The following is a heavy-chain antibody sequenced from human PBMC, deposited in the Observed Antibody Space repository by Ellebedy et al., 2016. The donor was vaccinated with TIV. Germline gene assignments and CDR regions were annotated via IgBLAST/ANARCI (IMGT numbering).Heavy chain of an antibody. CDR1: GGSISPSF. CDR2: ISARGIT. CDR3: ATERRSGYPDVAYYFDF. V-gene: IGHV4-4*07. Sequence: SETLSLXCTVSGGSISPSFWSWVRQPAGGGLEWIGHISARGITNYNPSVKSRITMSLDTSRNRFSLNLWSVTAADTAVYYCATERRSGYPDVAYYFDFWGQGTLVSVSS. J-gene: IGHJ4*02. D-gene: IGHD3-3*01.